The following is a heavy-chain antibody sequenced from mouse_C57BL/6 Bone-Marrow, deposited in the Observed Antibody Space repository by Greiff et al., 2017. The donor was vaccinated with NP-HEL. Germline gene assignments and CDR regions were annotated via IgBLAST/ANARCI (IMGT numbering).Heavy chain of an antibody. CDR3: ARRRGFSY. CDR1: GYAFSSSW. CDR2: IYPGDGDT. Sequence: VKLQQSGPELVKPGASVKISCKASGYAFSSSWMNWVKQRPGKGLEWIGRIYPGDGDTNYNGKFKGKATLTADKSSSTAYMQLSSLTSEDSAVYCCARRRGFSYWGQGTLVTVSA. J-gene: IGHJ3*01. V-gene: IGHV1-82*01.